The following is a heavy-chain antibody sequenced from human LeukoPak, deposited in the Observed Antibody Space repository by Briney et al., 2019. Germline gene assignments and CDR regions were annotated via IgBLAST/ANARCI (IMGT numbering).Heavy chain of an antibody. V-gene: IGHV4-34*01. Sequence: SETLSLTCAVYGGSFSGYYWSWIRQPPGKGLEWIGEINRSGSTNYNPSLKSRVTISVDTSKNQFSLKLRSVTAADTAVYYCARHRVRRQSSGREPWFDPWGQGTLVTVSS. CDR2: INRSGST. J-gene: IGHJ5*02. D-gene: IGHD6-19*01. CDR3: ARHRVRRQSSGREPWFDP. CDR1: GGSFSGYY.